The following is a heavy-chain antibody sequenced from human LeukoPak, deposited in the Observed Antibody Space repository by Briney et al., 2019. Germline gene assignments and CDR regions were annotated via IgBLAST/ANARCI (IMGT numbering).Heavy chain of an antibody. CDR2: ISGSGGST. CDR1: GFTVSSNY. J-gene: IGHJ4*02. D-gene: IGHD3-10*01. CDR3: ARGGVDYYGSGTYYLMYYFDY. V-gene: IGHV3-23*01. Sequence: GGSLRLSCAASGFTVSSNYMSWVRQAPGKGLEWVSTISGSGGSTYYADSVKGRFTISRDNSKNTLYLQMNSLRAEDTAVYFCARGGVDYYGSGTYYLMYYFDYWGQGALVTVSS.